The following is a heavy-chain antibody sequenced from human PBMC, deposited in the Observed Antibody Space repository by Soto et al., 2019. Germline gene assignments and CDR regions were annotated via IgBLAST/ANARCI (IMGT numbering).Heavy chain of an antibody. CDR1: GFTFSNYP. D-gene: IGHD6-19*01. CDR3: AKVGSGWYYFDY. J-gene: IGHJ4*02. V-gene: IGHV3-23*01. CDR2: MSGSGAST. Sequence: GGSLRLSCAASGFTFSNYPMSWVRQAPGKGLEWVSGMSGSGASTYYADSVKGRFTISRDNSKNTLYLQMNSLRGEDTAIYYCAKVGSGWYYFDYWGQGTLVTVS.